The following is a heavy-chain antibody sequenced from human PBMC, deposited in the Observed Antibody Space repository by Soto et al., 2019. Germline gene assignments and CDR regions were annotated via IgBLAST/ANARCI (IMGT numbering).Heavy chain of an antibody. D-gene: IGHD2-8*01. J-gene: IGHJ4*02. Sequence: EGPLRPSCAASGFTFSSHSMNWVRQAPGQGLEWVSSLSRRSSSIYSADSEKGRFTISRENAKNSLCLQMNSLRAEDTAVYYCARRYCTNGVYYGTGHGYWGQGALVTVS. V-gene: IGHV3-21*01. CDR3: ARRYCTNGVYYGTGHGY. CDR1: GFTFSSHS. CDR2: LSRRSSSI.